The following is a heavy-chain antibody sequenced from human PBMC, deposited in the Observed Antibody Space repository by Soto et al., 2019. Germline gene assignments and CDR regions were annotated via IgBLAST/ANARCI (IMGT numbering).Heavy chain of an antibody. Sequence: GGSLRLSCAASGFTFSSYGMHWVRQAPGKGLEWVAVISYDGSNKYYADSVKGRFTISRDNSKNTLYLQMNSLRAEDTAVYYCAKDLVNVVVTPGWFDPWGQGTLVTVSS. CDR3: AKDLVNVVVTPGWFDP. D-gene: IGHD2-21*02. V-gene: IGHV3-30*18. CDR2: ISYDGSNK. J-gene: IGHJ5*02. CDR1: GFTFSSYG.